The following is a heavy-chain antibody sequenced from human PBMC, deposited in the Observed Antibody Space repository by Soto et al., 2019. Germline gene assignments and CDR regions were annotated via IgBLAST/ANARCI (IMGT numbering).Heavy chain of an antibody. CDR2: IKHTGGT. V-gene: IGHV4-34*01. Sequence: PXEXLSLTCAVYGGXVNGYYLNWIRQPPGKGLEWIGEIKHTGGTHYNPSLKSRVNMSVETSKNKFSLRLSSVNAAETAIYYCATRITVFGLLIPPFDPWGQGTQGTVSS. D-gene: IGHD3-3*01. J-gene: IGHJ5*02. CDR3: ATRITVFGLLIPPFDP. CDR1: GGXVNGYY.